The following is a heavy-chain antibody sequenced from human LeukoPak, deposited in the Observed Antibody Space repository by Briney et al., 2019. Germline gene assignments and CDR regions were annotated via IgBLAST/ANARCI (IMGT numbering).Heavy chain of an antibody. V-gene: IGHV4-30-2*01. Sequence: SQTLSLTCAVSGGSISSGGYSWSWIRQPPGKGLEWIGYIYHSGSTYYNPSLKSRVTISVDRSKNQFSLKLSSVTAADTAVYYCARLGYCSGGSCYHPFDYWGQGTLVTVSS. CDR3: ARLGYCSGGSCYHPFDY. D-gene: IGHD2-15*01. J-gene: IGHJ4*02. CDR1: GGSISSGGYS. CDR2: IYHSGST.